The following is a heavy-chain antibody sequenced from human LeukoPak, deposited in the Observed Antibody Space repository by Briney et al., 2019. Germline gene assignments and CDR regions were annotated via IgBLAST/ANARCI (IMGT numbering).Heavy chain of an antibody. Sequence: ASVKVSCKASGYTFTSYGISWVRQAPGQGLEWMGIINPSGGSTSYAQKFQGRVTMTRDMSTSTVYMELSSLRSEDTAVYYCARDRNYYDSSGEWFDYWGQGTLVTVSS. CDR3: ARDRNYYDSSGEWFDY. J-gene: IGHJ4*02. CDR2: INPSGGST. V-gene: IGHV1-46*01. CDR1: GYTFTSYG. D-gene: IGHD3-22*01.